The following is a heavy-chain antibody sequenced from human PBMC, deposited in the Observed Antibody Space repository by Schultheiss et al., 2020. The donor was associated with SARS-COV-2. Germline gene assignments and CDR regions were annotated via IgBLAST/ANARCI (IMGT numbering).Heavy chain of an antibody. V-gene: IGHV4-59*01. CDR1: GGSISSYY. CDR3: ARVRVTAMAHEFDY. Sequence: SETLSLTCTVSGGSISSYYWSWIRQPPGKGLEWIGYIYYSGSTNYNPSLKSRVTISVDTSKNQFSLKLSSVTAADKAVYYCARVRVTAMAHEFDYWGQGTLVTVSS. J-gene: IGHJ4*02. CDR2: IYYSGST. D-gene: IGHD5-18*01.